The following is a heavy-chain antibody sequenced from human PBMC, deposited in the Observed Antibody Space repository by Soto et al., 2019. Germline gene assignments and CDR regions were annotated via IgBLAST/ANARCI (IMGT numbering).Heavy chain of an antibody. CDR2: ISYDGSNK. CDR1: EFTFSSYG. J-gene: IGHJ6*02. CDR3: AKDRILTGDKYYYYGMDV. V-gene: IGHV3-30*18. Sequence: GGSLRLSCAASEFTFSSYGMHWVRQAPGKGLEWVAVISYDGSNKYYADSVQGRFTISRDNSKNKLYVQMNSLRAEDTAVYYCAKDRILTGDKYYYYGMDVWGQGTTVTVSS. D-gene: IGHD3-9*01.